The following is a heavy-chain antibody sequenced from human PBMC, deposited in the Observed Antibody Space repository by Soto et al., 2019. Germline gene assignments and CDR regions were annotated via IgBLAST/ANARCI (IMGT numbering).Heavy chain of an antibody. V-gene: IGHV3-7*01. CDR1: GFTFSTYW. CDR3: ARSLDY. J-gene: IGHJ4*02. Sequence: GGSLRLSCATSGFTFSTYWMDWVRQTPGKGLEWVANINQDGSEKNYVDSVKGRFTISRDNAKNSLYLQMSSLTAEDSALYYCARSLDYWGQGTLVTASS. CDR2: INQDGSEK.